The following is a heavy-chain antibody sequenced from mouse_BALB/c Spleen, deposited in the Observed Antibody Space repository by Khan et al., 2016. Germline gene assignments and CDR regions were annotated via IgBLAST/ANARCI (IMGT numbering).Heavy chain of an antibody. CDR1: GFSLSTSGMG. V-gene: IGHV8-5*01. D-gene: IGHD1-1*01. J-gene: IGHJ4*01. Sequence: QVTLKESGPGILQPSQTLSLTCSFSGFSLSTSGMGVGWIRQPSGEGLEWLADIWWDDNKYYNPSLKSRLTISKDTSSNQVFIKITSVDTADTATYYWARRVYYGRSHYAMDYWGQGTSVTVSS. CDR3: ARRVYYGRSHYAMDY. CDR2: IWWDDNK.